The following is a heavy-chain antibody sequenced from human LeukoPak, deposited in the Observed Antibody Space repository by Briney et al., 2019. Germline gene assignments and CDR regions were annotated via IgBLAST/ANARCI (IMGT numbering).Heavy chain of an antibody. Sequence: GGSLRLSCAASGFTFDDYAMHWVRQAPGKGLEWVSAISGSGGSTYYADSVKGRFTISRDNSKNTLYLQMNSLRAEDTAVYYCAKDLSRITMIVVGSFGYWGQGTLVTVSS. CDR1: GFTFDDYA. D-gene: IGHD3-22*01. CDR3: AKDLSRITMIVVGSFGY. CDR2: ISGSGGST. V-gene: IGHV3-23*01. J-gene: IGHJ4*02.